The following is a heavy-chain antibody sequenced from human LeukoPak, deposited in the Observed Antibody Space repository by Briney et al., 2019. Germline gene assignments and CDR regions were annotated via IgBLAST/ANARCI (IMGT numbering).Heavy chain of an antibody. Sequence: QPGGSLRLSCSVSGFTFSTYVMHWVRQAPGKGLEYVSAISSNGDNTYYADSVKGRFTISRDNSKNTLYLQMNSLRAEDTAVYYCARGPAGYNWGQGTLVTFSS. J-gene: IGHJ4*02. CDR2: ISSNGDNT. D-gene: IGHD1-1*01. V-gene: IGHV3-64*04. CDR3: ARGPAGYN. CDR1: GFTFSTYV.